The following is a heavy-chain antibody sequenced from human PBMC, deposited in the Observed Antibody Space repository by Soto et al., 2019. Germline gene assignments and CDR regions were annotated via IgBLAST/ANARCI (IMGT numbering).Heavy chain of an antibody. D-gene: IGHD6-13*01. CDR1: GGSVSSGGYY. CDR2: IYYSGST. CDR3: ARTFRRIAAAGNYFDY. V-gene: IGHV4-61*08. J-gene: IGHJ4*02. Sequence: SETLSLTCTVSGGSVSSGGYYWSWIRQPPGKGLEWIGYIYYSGSTNYNPSLKSRVTISVDTSKNQFSLKLSSVTAADTAVYYCARTFRRIAAAGNYFDYWGQGTLVTVSS.